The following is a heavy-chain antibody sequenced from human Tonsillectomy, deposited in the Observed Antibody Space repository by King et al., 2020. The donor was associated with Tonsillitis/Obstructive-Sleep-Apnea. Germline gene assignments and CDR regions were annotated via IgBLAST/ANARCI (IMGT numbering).Heavy chain of an antibody. CDR2: IYYSGST. CDR1: GGSISRNY. D-gene: IGHD3-16*02. V-gene: IGHV4-59*01. J-gene: IGHJ4*02. CDR3: ARAGTSYPFDY. Sequence: QLQESGPGLVKPSETLSLTCTVSGGSISRNYWSWIRQPPGKGLEWIGYIYYSGSTNYNPSLKSRVTISVDTSKNQFSLKLSSVTAADTAVYYCARAGTSYPFDYWGQGTLVTVSS.